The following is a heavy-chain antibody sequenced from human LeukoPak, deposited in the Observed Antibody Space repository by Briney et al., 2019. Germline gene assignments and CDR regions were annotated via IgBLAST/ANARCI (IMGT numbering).Heavy chain of an antibody. CDR3: ARGTYLDH. V-gene: IGHV4-38-2*02. CDR1: GYSISSGYY. CDR2: IYHSGST. Sequence: PSETLSLTCTVSGYSISSGYYWGWIRQPPGKGLEWIGSIYHSGSTYYNPSLKSRVTISVDTSKNQFSLKLSSVTAADTAVYYCARGTYLDHWGQGTLVTVS. J-gene: IGHJ4*02. D-gene: IGHD2-15*01.